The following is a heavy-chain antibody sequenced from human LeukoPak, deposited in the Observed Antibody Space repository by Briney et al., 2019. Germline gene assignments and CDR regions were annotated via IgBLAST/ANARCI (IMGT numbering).Heavy chain of an antibody. J-gene: IGHJ3*02. CDR1: GYTFTSYA. Sequence: ASVKVSCKASGYTFTSYAMNWVRQAPGQGLEWMGWINTNTGNPTYAQGFTGRFVFSLDTSVSTAYLQISSLKAEDTAVYYCGILAVEDAFDIWGQGTMVTVSS. D-gene: IGHD6-19*01. CDR2: INTNTGNP. CDR3: GILAVEDAFDI. V-gene: IGHV7-4-1*02.